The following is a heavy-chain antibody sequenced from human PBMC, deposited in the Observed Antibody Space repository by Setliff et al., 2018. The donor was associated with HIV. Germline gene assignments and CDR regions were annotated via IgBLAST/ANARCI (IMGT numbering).Heavy chain of an antibody. D-gene: IGHD3-16*01. CDR3: ARGLSVYSYANIYYSHGMDV. Sequence: SETLSLTCNVSGGSISSSSYYWGWIRQPPGKGLEWIGSFHSSGSTSYNPSLRSRVTVSVDTSKNHFSLKLTSVTAADTVTYYCARGLSVYSYANIYYSHGMDVW. CDR1: GGSISSSSYY. J-gene: IGHJ6*01. CDR2: FHSSGST. V-gene: IGHV4-39*02.